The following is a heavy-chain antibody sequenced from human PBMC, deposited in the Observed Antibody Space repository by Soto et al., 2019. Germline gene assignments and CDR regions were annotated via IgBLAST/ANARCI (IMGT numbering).Heavy chain of an antibody. Sequence: SETLSLTCTVSGASNSSNTYYWSWIRQPPGKGLEWIGYIYYSGSTNYNPSLKSRVTISVDTSKNQFSLKLSSVTAADTAVYYCARRWGRTFDYWGQGTLVTVSS. V-gene: IGHV4-61*05. CDR3: ARRWGRTFDY. J-gene: IGHJ4*02. CDR2: IYYSGST. CDR1: GASNSSNTYY. D-gene: IGHD7-27*01.